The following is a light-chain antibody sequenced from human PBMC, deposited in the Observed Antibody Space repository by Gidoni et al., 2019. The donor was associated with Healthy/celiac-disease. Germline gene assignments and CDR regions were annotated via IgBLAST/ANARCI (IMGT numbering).Light chain of an antibody. J-gene: IGKJ1*01. CDR3: QQSYSTPRT. V-gene: IGKV1-39*01. CDR2: AAS. Sequence: DNQMTQSPSSMSASVGDRVTITCSASQSISSYLNWYQQKPGTAPKLLIYAASSWQSGVQSRFSGSGSGTDFTLTISSLHPEDFATYYCQQSYSTPRTFGQGTKVEIK. CDR1: QSISSY.